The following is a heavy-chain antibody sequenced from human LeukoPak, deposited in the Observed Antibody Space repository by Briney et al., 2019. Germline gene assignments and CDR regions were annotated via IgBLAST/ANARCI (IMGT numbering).Heavy chain of an antibody. CDR1: GYTFTGYY. Sequence: GASVKVSCKASGYTFTGYYMHWVRQAPGQGLEWMGWINPNSGGTNYAQKFQGRATMTRDTSISTAYMELSRLRSDDTAVYYCARSQQLVPHSHYYYYMDVWGKGTTVTVSS. J-gene: IGHJ6*03. CDR2: INPNSGGT. D-gene: IGHD6-13*01. V-gene: IGHV1-2*02. CDR3: ARSQQLVPHSHYYYYMDV.